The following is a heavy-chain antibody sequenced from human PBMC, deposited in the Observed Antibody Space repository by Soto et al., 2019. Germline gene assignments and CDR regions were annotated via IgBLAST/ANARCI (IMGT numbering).Heavy chain of an antibody. CDR3: ARDFASSSWNYFDY. CDR1: GYTFTSYG. D-gene: IGHD6-13*01. Sequence: ASVKVSCKASGYTFTSYGISWVRQAPGQGLEWMGWISAYNGNTNYAQKLQGRVTMTTDTSTSTAYMELRSLRSDDTAVYYCARDFASSSWNYFDYCGQGTLVTVYS. V-gene: IGHV1-18*04. CDR2: ISAYNGNT. J-gene: IGHJ4*02.